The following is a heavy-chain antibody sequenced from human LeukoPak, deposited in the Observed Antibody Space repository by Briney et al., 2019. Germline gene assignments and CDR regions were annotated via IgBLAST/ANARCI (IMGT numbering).Heavy chain of an antibody. D-gene: IGHD5-12*01. V-gene: IGHV3-9*01. CDR2: ISWNSGSI. CDR3: AKGGGATIRYYFDY. Sequence: GGSLRLSCAASGFTFSSYSMNWVRQAPGKGLEWVSGISWNSGSIGYADSVKGRFTISRDNAKNSLYLQMNSLRAEDTALYYCAKGGGATIRYYFDYWGQGTLVTVSS. CDR1: GFTFSSYS. J-gene: IGHJ4*02.